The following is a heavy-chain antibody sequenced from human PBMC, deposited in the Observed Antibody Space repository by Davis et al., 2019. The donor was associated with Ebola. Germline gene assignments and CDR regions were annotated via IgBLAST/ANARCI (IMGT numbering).Heavy chain of an antibody. CDR2: INDMGRT. D-gene: IGHD2/OR15-2a*01. J-gene: IGHJ5*02. CDR1: GASLSGYY. V-gene: IGHV4-34*01. CDR3: ARVSTFFPRFDT. Sequence: PSETLSLTCAVYGASLSGYYRSWIRQPPGKGLEWIGEINDMGRTNYNPSLKSRITISIDTSRNQFSLKLTSVTAADTAVYYCARVSTFFPRFDTWGQGTLVTVSS.